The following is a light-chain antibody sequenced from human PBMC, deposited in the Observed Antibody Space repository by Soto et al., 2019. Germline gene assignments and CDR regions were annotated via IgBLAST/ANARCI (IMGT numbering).Light chain of an antibody. CDR1: SSDVGAYNF. V-gene: IGLV2-14*01. J-gene: IGLJ2*01. CDR2: EVS. CDR3: SSYAGSSTLV. Sequence: QSALTQPASVSGSPGQSITISCTGTSSDVGAYNFVSWYQQFPGKAPKLMIYEVSNRPSGVSDRFSGSKSGNTASLIISGLRPEDEADYYCSSYAGSSTLVFGGGTKLTVL.